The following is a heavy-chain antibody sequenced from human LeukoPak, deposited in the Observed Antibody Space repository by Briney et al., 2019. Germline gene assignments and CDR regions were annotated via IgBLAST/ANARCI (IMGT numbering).Heavy chain of an antibody. CDR2: ISYSGTT. D-gene: IGHD3-10*01. CDR3: AANSADYNTLGSSYKV. Sequence: SETLSLTCTVSSASITSSPYFWGWIRQSPGKGLERFGSISYSGTTYYNPSLKSRVTISVDTSKNQFSLKLNSVTAADTAVFYCAANSADYNTLGSSYKVWGQGTLVTVSS. CDR1: SASITSSPYF. V-gene: IGHV4-39*01. J-gene: IGHJ4*02.